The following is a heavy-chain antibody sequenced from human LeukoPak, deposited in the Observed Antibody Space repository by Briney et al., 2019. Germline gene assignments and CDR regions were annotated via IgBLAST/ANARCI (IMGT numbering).Heavy chain of an antibody. CDR1: GFTFSSYA. V-gene: IGHV3-23*01. D-gene: IGHD4-17*01. CDR2: ISGSGGST. Sequence: PGGSLRLSCAASGFTFSSYAMSWVRQAPGKELEWVSAISGSGGSTYYADSVKGRFTISRDNSKNTLYLQMNSLRAEDTAVYYCAKATDYGDYSGFDYWGQGTLVTVSS. J-gene: IGHJ4*02. CDR3: AKATDYGDYSGFDY.